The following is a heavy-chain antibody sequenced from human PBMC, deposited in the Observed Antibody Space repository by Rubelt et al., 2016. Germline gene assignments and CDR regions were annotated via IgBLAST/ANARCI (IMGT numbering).Heavy chain of an antibody. CDR1: GYTFTSYA. CDR3: AGTGPITRYYYGMDV. CDR2: INAGNGNT. D-gene: IGHD3/OR15-3a*01. V-gene: IGHV1-3*01. Sequence: QVQLVQSGAEVKKPGASVKVSCKASGYTFTSYATHWVRQAPGQRLEWMGWINAGNGNTKYAKKFQGRVTMTREPSTGPADMELSSLRSEDTAWYDCAGTGPITRYYYGMDVWGQGTTVTVSS. J-gene: IGHJ6*02.